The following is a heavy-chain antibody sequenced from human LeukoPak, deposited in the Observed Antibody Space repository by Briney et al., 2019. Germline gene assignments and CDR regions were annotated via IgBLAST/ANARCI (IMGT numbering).Heavy chain of an antibody. CDR3: AREIVSAVAGNFDY. V-gene: IGHV3-48*03. CDR2: ISSSDSTR. Sequence: PGGSLRPSCVASGFTLSSYEMNWVRQAPGKGLEWVSYISSSDSTRTYADSVKGRFTISRDNAKNSLFLEMNSLRAEDTAVYYCAREIVSAVAGNFDYWGQGTLVTVSS. D-gene: IGHD6-19*01. CDR1: GFTLSSYE. J-gene: IGHJ4*02.